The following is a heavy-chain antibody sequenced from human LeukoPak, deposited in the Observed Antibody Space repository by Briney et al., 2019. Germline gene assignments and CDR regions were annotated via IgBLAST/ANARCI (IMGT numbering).Heavy chain of an antibody. J-gene: IGHJ5*02. Sequence: GGSLRLSCAASGFTFSNYDMSWVRQAPGKGLEWVSSISDSGGSTYYADSMKGRFTISRDNSKNTLYLQMTNLRAADTAVYYCAKDLSRAVAADWFDPWDQGSLVTVSS. V-gene: IGHV3-23*01. CDR2: ISDSGGST. CDR1: GFTFSNYD. CDR3: AKDLSRAVAADWFDP. D-gene: IGHD6-19*01.